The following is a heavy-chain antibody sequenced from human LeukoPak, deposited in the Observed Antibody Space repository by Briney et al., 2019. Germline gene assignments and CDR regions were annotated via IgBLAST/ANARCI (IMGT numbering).Heavy chain of an antibody. CDR1: GYSFTSYW. CDR2: IYPGDSYT. J-gene: IGHJ3*02. D-gene: IGHD3-10*01. CDR3: ARRSGSDALDI. V-gene: IGHV5-51*01. Sequence: GESLKISCKGSGYSFTSYWIAWVRQMPGKGLEWMGIIYPGDSYTTYNPSFQGQVTISADKSISTAYLQWRSLKASDTAMYYCARRSGSDALDIWGQGTMVTVSS.